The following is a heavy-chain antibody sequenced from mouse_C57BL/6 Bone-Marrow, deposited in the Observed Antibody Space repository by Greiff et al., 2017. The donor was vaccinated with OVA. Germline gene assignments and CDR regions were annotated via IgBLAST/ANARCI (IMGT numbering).Heavy chain of an antibody. V-gene: IGHV1-26*01. CDR1: GYTFTDYY. CDR2: INPNNGGT. J-gene: IGHJ4*01. Sequence: EVQLQQSGPELVKPGASVKISCKASGYTFTDYYMNWVKQSHGKSLEWIGDINPNNGGTSYNQKFKGKATLTVDKSSSTAYMELRSLTSEDSAVYYCARYLPHYYGSKVGAIDYWGQGTSVTVSS. D-gene: IGHD1-1*01. CDR3: ARYLPHYYGSKVGAIDY.